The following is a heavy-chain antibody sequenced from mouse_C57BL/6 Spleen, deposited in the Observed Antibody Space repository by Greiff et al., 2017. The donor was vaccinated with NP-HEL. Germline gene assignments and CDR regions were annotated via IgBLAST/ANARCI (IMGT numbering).Heavy chain of an antibody. CDR3: ARHEGGYYDYPWYFDV. Sequence: QVQLQQSGAELVKPGASVKLSCKASGYTFTESTIHWVKQRSGQGLEWIGWFYPGSGSIKYNEKFKGKATLPADKSYSTVYMKLSRLTSDDSAVYFCARHEGGYYDYPWYFDVWGTGTTVTVSS. CDR2: FYPGSGSI. V-gene: IGHV1-62-2*01. CDR1: GYTFTEST. J-gene: IGHJ1*03. D-gene: IGHD2-4*01.